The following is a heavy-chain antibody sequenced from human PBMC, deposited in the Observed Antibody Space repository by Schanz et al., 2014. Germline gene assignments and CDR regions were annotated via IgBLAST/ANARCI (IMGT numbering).Heavy chain of an antibody. J-gene: IGHJ3*02. D-gene: IGHD3-10*01. V-gene: IGHV3-74*01. CDR3: AKGRFGELSAFDI. Sequence: EVQLVESGGGLVQPGGSLRLSCAASGFTFSSYWMHWVRQVPGKGLVWVSRIKSDGSSTSYADSVKGRFTISRDNAKNTLYLQMNSLRVEDTAVYYCAKGRFGELSAFDIWGQGTMVTVSS. CDR1: GFTFSSYW. CDR2: IKSDGSST.